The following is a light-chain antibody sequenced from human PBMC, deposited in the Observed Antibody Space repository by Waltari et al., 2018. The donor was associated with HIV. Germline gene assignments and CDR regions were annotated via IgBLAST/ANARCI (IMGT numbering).Light chain of an antibody. V-gene: IGLV3-25*03. CDR1: ALPKQK. CDR3: QSTHSRGTYVV. CDR2: KDT. Sequence: SYELTQPPSVSVSPGQTARITCSGDALPKQKAYWYQQKQGQAPVLVIYKDTERSSGIPERFSGASSGTTVTLTISGVQAEDEASYYCQSTHSRGTYVVFGGGTKLTVL. J-gene: IGLJ2*01.